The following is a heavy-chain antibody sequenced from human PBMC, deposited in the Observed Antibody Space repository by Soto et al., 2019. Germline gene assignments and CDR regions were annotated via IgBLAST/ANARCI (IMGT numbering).Heavy chain of an antibody. CDR3: ARGVGYSKPPSDYYYYMDV. CDR2: INPNSGGT. V-gene: IGHV1-2*04. J-gene: IGHJ6*03. CDR1: GYTFTGYD. Sequence: ASVKVSCKASGYTFTGYDMHWVRQAPGQGLEWMGWINPNSGGTNYAQKFQGWVTMTRDTSISTAYMELSMLRSDDTAVYYCARGVGYSKPPSDYYYYMDVWGKGTTVTVSS. D-gene: IGHD4-4*01.